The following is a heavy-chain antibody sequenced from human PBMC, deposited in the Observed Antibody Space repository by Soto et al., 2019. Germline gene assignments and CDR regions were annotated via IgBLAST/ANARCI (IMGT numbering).Heavy chain of an antibody. CDR3: ERGDIVVVVAATPGGWFDP. V-gene: IGHV1-69*01. J-gene: IGHJ5*02. Sequence: QVQLVQSGAEVKKPGSSVKVSCKASGGTFSSYAISWVRQAPGQGLEWMGGIIPIFGKANYARKFQGRVTITADATTLTAYMELSSLRSEDTAVYYCERGDIVVVVAATPGGWFDPWGQGTLVTVSS. CDR1: GGTFSSYA. CDR2: IIPIFGKA. D-gene: IGHD2-15*01.